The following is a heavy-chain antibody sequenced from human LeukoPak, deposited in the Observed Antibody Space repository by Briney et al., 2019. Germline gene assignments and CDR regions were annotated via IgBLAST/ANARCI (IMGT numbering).Heavy chain of an antibody. CDR3: ARAQSSSSVVRGPQGY. CDR1: GFTFSSYA. J-gene: IGHJ4*02. Sequence: PGRSLRLSCAASGFTFSSYAMHWVRQAPGKGLEWVAVISYDGRSKFYADSVKGRFTISRDNSKNTLFLQMDSLNTEDTAVYYCARAQSSSSVVRGPQGYWGQGTLVPVST. V-gene: IGHV3-30*04. D-gene: IGHD4-23*01. CDR2: ISYDGRSK.